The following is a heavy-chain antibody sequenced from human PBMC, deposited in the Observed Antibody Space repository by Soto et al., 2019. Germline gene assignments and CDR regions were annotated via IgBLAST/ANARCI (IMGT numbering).Heavy chain of an antibody. Sequence: SVKVSCKASGVTFSSYAISWVRQAPGQGLEWMGGIIPIFGTANYAQKFQGRVTITADESTSTAYMELSSLRSEDTAVYYCARGTSTVMNAFDIWGQGTMVTVSS. D-gene: IGHD4-17*01. CDR2: IIPIFGTA. J-gene: IGHJ3*02. V-gene: IGHV1-69*13. CDR3: ARGTSTVMNAFDI. CDR1: GVTFSSYA.